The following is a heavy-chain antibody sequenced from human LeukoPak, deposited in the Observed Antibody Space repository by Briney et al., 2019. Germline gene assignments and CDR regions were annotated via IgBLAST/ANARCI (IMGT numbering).Heavy chain of an antibody. CDR3: ARDPDIVVVPAASHGGDFDY. Sequence: VASVKVSCKASGGTFSSYAISWVRQAPGQGLEWMGGTIPIFGTANYAQKFQGRVTITADESTSTAYMELSSLRSEDTAVYYCARDPDIVVVPAASHGGDFDYWGQGTLVTVSS. CDR1: GGTFSSYA. D-gene: IGHD2-2*01. J-gene: IGHJ4*02. V-gene: IGHV1-69*13. CDR2: TIPIFGTA.